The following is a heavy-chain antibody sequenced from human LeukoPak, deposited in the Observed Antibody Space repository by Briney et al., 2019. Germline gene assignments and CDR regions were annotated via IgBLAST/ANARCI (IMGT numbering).Heavy chain of an antibody. V-gene: IGHV4-4*07. CDR2: IYTSGST. Sequence: PSETLSLTCTVSGGSISSYYWSWIRQPAGKGLEWIGRIYTSGSTNYNPSLKSRVTMSVDTSKNQFSLKLSSVTAADTAVYYCARDKTIWVGSGSYYNVGPSYYYYYMDVWGKGTTVTISS. J-gene: IGHJ6*03. CDR3: ARDKTIWVGSGSYYNVGPSYYYYYMDV. D-gene: IGHD3-10*01. CDR1: GGSISSYY.